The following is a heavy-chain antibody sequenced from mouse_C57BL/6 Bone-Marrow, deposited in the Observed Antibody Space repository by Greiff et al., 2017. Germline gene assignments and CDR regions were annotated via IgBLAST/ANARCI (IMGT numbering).Heavy chain of an antibody. Sequence: QVQLQQPGAELVKPGASVKMSCKASGYTFTSYWITWVKQRPGQGLEWIGDIYPGSGSTNYNEKFKSKATLTVDTSSSTAYMQLSSLTSDDSAVYYYAREENWCGYYQFAYWGKGTLVTVSA. CDR2: IYPGSGST. CDR3: AREENWCGYYQFAY. J-gene: IGHJ3*01. V-gene: IGHV1-55*01. CDR1: GYTFTSYW. D-gene: IGHD2-3*01.